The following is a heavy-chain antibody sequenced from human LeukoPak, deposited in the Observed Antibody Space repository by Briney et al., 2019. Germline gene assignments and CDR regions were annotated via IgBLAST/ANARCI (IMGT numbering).Heavy chain of an antibody. Sequence: GASVKVSCKASGYTFTGYYMHWVRQAPGQGLEWMGWINPNSGGTNYAQKFQGRVTMTRDTSISTAYMELSRLRSDDTAVYYCARDRLQYVAAAGTRMWFDPWGQGTLVTVSS. V-gene: IGHV1-2*02. J-gene: IGHJ5*02. CDR2: INPNSGGT. CDR1: GYTFTGYY. CDR3: ARDRLQYVAAAGTRMWFDP. D-gene: IGHD6-13*01.